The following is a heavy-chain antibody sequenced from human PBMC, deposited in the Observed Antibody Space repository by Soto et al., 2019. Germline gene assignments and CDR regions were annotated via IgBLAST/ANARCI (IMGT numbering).Heavy chain of an antibody. CDR3: ARGGNIVVVTDSYYFDY. CDR1: GGSISSYY. D-gene: IGHD2-21*02. J-gene: IGHJ4*02. Sequence: SETLSLTCTVSGGSISSYYWSWIRQPPGKGLEWIGYIYYSGSTNYNPSLKGRVTISVDTSKNQFSLKLSSVTAADTAVYYCARGGNIVVVTDSYYFDYWGQGTLVTVSS. CDR2: IYYSGST. V-gene: IGHV4-59*01.